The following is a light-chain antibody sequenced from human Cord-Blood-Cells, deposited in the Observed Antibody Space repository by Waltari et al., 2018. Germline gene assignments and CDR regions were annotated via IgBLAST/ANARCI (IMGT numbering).Light chain of an antibody. J-gene: IGKJ2*01. V-gene: IGKV3-15*01. CDR1: QSVSSN. CDR2: GAY. Sequence: EIVMMQSPATLSVSPGERATLSCRASQSVSSNLAWYQQKPGQAPRLLIYGAYTRATGIPARFSGSGSGTEFTLTIRSLQSEDFAVYCCQQYNNWPPYTFCQGTMLEIK. CDR3: QQYNNWPPYT.